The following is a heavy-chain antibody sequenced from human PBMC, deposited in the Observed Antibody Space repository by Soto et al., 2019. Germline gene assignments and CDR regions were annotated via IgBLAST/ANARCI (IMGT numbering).Heavy chain of an antibody. V-gene: IGHV4-34*01. CDR1: GGSFSGYY. J-gene: IGHJ4*02. D-gene: IGHD4-4*01. CDR3: ARAVTRRFDY. CDR2: INHSGST. Sequence: SETLSLTCAVYGGSFSGYYWSWIRQPPGKGLEWIGEINHSGSTNYNPSLKSRVTISVDTSRNQFSLKLSSVTAADTAVYYCARAVTRRFDYWGQGTLVTVSS.